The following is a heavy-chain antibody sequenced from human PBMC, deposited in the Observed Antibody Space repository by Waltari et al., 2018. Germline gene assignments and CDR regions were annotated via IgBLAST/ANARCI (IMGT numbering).Heavy chain of an antibody. D-gene: IGHD2-15*01. V-gene: IGHV4-34*01. CDR1: EGSFRAFF. CDR3: VRSHCIGDSCFRYFDS. Sequence: VRLDQWGTELVEPWETLSLTCAVYEGSFRAFFWSWGRQAPGKGLEWIGEINHVVKTDYNPSLKSRLFMSVDPSKNQFSLMLSSVTAADTAVYYCVRSHCIGDSCFRYFDSWGQGTLVTVSS. J-gene: IGHJ4*02. CDR2: INHVVKT.